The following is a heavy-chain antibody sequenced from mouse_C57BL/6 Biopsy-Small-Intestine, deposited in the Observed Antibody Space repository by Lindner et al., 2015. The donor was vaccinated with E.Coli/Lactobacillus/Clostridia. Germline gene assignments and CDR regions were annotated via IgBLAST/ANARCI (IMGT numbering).Heavy chain of an antibody. Sequence: VQLQESGPDLVKPGASVKLSCKASGYTFTSYWMQWVKQRPGQGLEWIGEIDPSDSYTNYNQKFKGKATLTVDTSSSTAYMQLSSLTSEDSAVYYCARSQLVFAYWGQGTLVTVSA. CDR3: ARSQLVFAY. CDR2: IDPSDSYT. CDR1: GYTFTSYW. J-gene: IGHJ3*01. V-gene: IGHV1-50*01. D-gene: IGHD6-2*01.